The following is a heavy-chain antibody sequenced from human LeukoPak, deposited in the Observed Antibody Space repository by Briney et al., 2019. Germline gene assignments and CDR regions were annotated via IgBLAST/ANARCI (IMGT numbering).Heavy chain of an antibody. CDR3: AKLGSSWDFDY. V-gene: IGHV3-20*04. CDR2: INWSGGST. D-gene: IGHD6-13*01. CDR1: EFTFHDYG. J-gene: IGHJ4*02. Sequence: GGSLRLSCAASEFTFHDYGMSWVRQAPGKGLEWVSGINWSGGSTDYADSVKGRFTISRDNAKNTLYLQMSSLRAEDTAVYYCAKLGSSWDFDYWGQGTLVTVSS.